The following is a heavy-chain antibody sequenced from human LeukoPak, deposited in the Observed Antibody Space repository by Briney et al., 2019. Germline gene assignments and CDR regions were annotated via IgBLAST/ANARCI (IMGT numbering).Heavy chain of an antibody. J-gene: IGHJ4*02. CDR2: IYTSGST. Sequence: SETLSLTCTVSGGSISSYYWSWIRQPAGKGLKWIGRIYTSGSTNYNPSLKSRVTMSVDTSKNQFSLKLSSVTAADTAVYYCARTSPYSSGWYAFDYWGQGTLATVSS. V-gene: IGHV4-4*07. CDR1: GGSISSYY. D-gene: IGHD6-19*01. CDR3: ARTSPYSSGWYAFDY.